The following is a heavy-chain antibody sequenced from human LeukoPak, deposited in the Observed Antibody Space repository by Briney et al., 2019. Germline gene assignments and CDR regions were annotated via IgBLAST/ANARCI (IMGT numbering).Heavy chain of an antibody. CDR2: MNPNSGNT. CDR3: ARAEDPTNYYYGSSGLAADY. V-gene: IGHV1-8*01. Sequence: ASVKVSCKASGYTFTSYDINWVRQATGQGLEWMGWMNPNSGNTGYAQKFQGRVTMTRNTSISTAYMELSSLRSEDTAVYYCARAEDPTNYYYGSSGLAADYWGQGTLVTVSS. CDR1: GYTFTSYD. J-gene: IGHJ4*02. D-gene: IGHD3-22*01.